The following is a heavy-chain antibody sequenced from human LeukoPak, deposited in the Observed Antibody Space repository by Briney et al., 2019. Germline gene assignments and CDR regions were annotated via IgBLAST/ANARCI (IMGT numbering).Heavy chain of an antibody. D-gene: IGHD2-2*01. Sequence: AASVKVSCKASGYTFTSYYMHWVRQVPGQGLEWMGIINPSGGSTSYAQKFQGRVTMTRDTSTSTVYMELSSLRSEDTAVYYCARDLVVPAEDETDPEGQAWGQGTLVTVSS. V-gene: IGHV1-46*03. CDR2: INPSGGST. CDR3: ARDLVVPAEDETDPEGQA. CDR1: GYTFTSYY. J-gene: IGHJ4*02.